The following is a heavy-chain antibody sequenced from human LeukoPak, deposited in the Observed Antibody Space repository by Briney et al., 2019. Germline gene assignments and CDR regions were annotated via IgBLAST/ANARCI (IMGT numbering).Heavy chain of an antibody. CDR1: GGTFGDYG. Sequence: GGSLRLSCVASGGTFGDYGMSWVRQPPGKGLEWVSGINWDGTNTHYADSVKGRFTIARDNAKNSLYLQMNSLTDADTAFYYCVKDLSSNWLSFDYWGRGTLVTVSS. D-gene: IGHD1-1*01. CDR2: INWDGTNT. J-gene: IGHJ4*02. CDR3: VKDLSSNWLSFDY. V-gene: IGHV3-20*04.